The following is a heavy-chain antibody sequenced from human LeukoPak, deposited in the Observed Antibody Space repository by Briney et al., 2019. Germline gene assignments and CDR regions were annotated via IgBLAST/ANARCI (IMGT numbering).Heavy chain of an antibody. J-gene: IGHJ3*02. CDR1: GFTFSSYA. D-gene: IGHD6-19*01. CDR2: ISGSGGST. Sequence: GGSQRLSCAASGFTFSSYAMSWVRQAPGKGLEGVSAISGSGGSTYYADSVKGRFTISRDNSKNALYLQMNSLRAEDTAVYYCAKPLYKVVAGNDAFDIWGQRTMVTVSS. V-gene: IGHV3-23*01. CDR3: AKPLYKVVAGNDAFDI.